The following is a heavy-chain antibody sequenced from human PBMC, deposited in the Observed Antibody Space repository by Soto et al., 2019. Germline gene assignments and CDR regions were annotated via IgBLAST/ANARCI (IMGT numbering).Heavy chain of an antibody. Sequence: GGSLRLSCAASGFPFSSTDMTWVRQAPGKGLDWVSTIDGSGGTTYYADSVKGRFTISRDNSINTVYLQMNSLGADDTALYYCAKNSGWFNTWGQGALVTVSS. CDR1: GFPFSSTD. CDR2: IDGSGGTT. D-gene: IGHD3-10*01. V-gene: IGHV3-23*01. CDR3: AKNSGWFNT. J-gene: IGHJ5*02.